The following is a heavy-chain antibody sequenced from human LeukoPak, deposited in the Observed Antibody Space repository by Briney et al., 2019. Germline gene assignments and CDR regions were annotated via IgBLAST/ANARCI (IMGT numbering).Heavy chain of an antibody. CDR1: GYTFTGYY. CDR3: ATERITMVRGVIPIHFDY. D-gene: IGHD3-10*01. Sequence: GASVKVSCKASGYTFTGYYMHWVRQAPGQGLEWMGRINPNSGGTNYAQKFQGRVTMTRDTSISTAYMELSRLRSDDTAVYYCATERITMVRGVIPIHFDYWGQGTLVIVSS. V-gene: IGHV1-2*06. CDR2: INPNSGGT. J-gene: IGHJ4*02.